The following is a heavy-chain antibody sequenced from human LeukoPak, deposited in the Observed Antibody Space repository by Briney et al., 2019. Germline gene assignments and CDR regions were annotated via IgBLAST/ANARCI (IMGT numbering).Heavy chain of an antibody. J-gene: IGHJ4*02. D-gene: IGHD2-8*01. CDR3: AKDQDHCTNGVCQGTDY. CDR1: GFTFSNYG. Sequence: GGSLRLSCAASGFTFSNYGMHWVRQAPGKGLEWVAVISYDGSNKYYADSVKGRSTISRDNSKNTLYLQMNSLRAEDTALYYCAKDQDHCTNGVCQGTDYWGQGMLVTVSS. CDR2: ISYDGSNK. V-gene: IGHV3-30*18.